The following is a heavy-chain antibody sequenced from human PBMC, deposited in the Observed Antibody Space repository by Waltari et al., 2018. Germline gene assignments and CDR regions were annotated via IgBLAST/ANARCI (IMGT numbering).Heavy chain of an antibody. CDR2: INWNSGNI. J-gene: IGHJ4*02. V-gene: IGHV3-9*01. CDR1: GFGFAVRA. CDR3: TSDAFGNSIGGVFDY. D-gene: IGHD3-3*01. Sequence: EVQLVESGGGLVQPGRSLRLSCVGSGFGFAVRAMHWGRQVPGKGLEWVSGINWNSGNIGYADSVKGRFTISRDNAKNSLYLQINSVRTEDTALYYCTSDAFGNSIGGVFDYWGQGTLVNVSS.